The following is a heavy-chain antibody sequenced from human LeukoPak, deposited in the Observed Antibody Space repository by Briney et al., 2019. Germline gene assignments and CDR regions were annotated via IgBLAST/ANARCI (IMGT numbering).Heavy chain of an antibody. D-gene: IGHD2-21*01. V-gene: IGHV1-8*03. Sequence: GASVKVSCKASGYTFTSYDINWVRQATGQGLEWMGWMNPNSGNTGYAQKFQGRVTITRNTSISTAYMELSSLRSEDTAVYYCARGREQLAQFVVIAYYVDVWGKGTTVTVSS. CDR2: MNPNSGNT. CDR1: GYTFTSYD. CDR3: ARGREQLAQFVVIAYYVDV. J-gene: IGHJ6*03.